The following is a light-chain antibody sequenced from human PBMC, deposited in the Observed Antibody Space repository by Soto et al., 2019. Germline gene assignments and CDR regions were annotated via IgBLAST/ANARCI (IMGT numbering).Light chain of an antibody. J-gene: IGKJ5*01. V-gene: IGKV1-33*01. Sequence: DIQMTQSQSSLSASVGDRVTIICKASQDINNYLNWYQQKPGKAPNLLIHDSSNLEAGVPSRFSGSGTGTYFSFTISSLQPEDIATYYCQQYDTLPLTFGQGTRLEIK. CDR1: QDINNY. CDR2: DSS. CDR3: QQYDTLPLT.